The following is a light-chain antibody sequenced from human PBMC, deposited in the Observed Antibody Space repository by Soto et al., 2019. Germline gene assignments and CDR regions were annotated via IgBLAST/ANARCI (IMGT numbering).Light chain of an antibody. Sequence: DIPMTQSPSSLSASVGDRVTITCRASQDISVYLAWYQQKPGKVPKLLIYSASTLQSGVPSRFSGSGSGTDSTLTISSLQPEDVATYYCQKFNTAPLTFGQGTRLEIK. CDR1: QDISVY. CDR3: QKFNTAPLT. J-gene: IGKJ5*01. CDR2: SAS. V-gene: IGKV1-27*01.